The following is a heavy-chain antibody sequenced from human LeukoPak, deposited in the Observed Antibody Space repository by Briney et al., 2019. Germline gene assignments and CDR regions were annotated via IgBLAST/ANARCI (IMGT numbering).Heavy chain of an antibody. CDR1: GYTFGGYY. CDR3: TRGGSDH. V-gene: IGHV1-2*06. Sequence: ASVKVSCKASGYTFGGYYMHWVRQAPGQGLEWLGRINPNSGGTDYAQKFQGRVTMTWDASISTAYMELSRLRSDDTAVYYCTRGGSDHWGQGTLVTASS. J-gene: IGHJ4*02. D-gene: IGHD3-10*01. CDR2: INPNSGGT.